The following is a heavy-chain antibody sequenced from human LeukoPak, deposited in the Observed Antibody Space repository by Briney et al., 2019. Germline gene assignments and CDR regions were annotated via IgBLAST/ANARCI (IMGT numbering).Heavy chain of an antibody. Sequence: GGSLRLSCAASGFTFSSYSMNWVRQAPGKGLEWVSYISSSSSTIYYADSVKGRFTISRDKAKNSLFLQMNSLRDDDTAVYYCARDRVLGSSEGFDYWGQGTLVTVSS. CDR3: ARDRVLGSSEGFDY. J-gene: IGHJ4*02. V-gene: IGHV3-48*02. CDR1: GFTFSSYS. CDR2: ISSSSSTI. D-gene: IGHD6-13*01.